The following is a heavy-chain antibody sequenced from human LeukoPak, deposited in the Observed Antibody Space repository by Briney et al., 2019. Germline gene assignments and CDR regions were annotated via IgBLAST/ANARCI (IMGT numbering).Heavy chain of an antibody. CDR2: IGSSDSTT. J-gene: IGHJ4*02. CDR1: GFTFSSYS. CDR3: AKEPPGQLRVGDY. Sequence: GGSLRLSCAASGFTFSSYSMNWVRQAPGKGLEWVSYIGSSDSTTDYADSVKGRFTISRDNAKNSLYLQMNSLRVEDTAVYYCAKEPPGQLRVGDYWGQGTLVTVSS. D-gene: IGHD6-6*01. V-gene: IGHV3-48*01.